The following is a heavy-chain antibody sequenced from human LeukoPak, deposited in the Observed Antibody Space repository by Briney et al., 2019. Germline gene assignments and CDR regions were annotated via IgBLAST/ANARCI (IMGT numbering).Heavy chain of an antibody. D-gene: IGHD2-2*01. CDR2: INAYNGNT. CDR3: AKDRVRYCSSTSCDPENWFDP. Sequence: GASVKVSCKASGYTFSSYGISWVRQAPGQGLEWMGWINAYNGNTNYAQTLQGRVTMTTDTSTTTAYMELRSLRSDDTAVYYCAKDRVRYCSSTSCDPENWFDPWGQGTLVTVSS. J-gene: IGHJ5*02. V-gene: IGHV1-18*01. CDR1: GYTFSSYG.